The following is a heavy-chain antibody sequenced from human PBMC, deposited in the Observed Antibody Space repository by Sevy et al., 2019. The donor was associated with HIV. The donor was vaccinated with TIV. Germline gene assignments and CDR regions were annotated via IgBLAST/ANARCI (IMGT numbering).Heavy chain of an antibody. CDR1: GFSFRSYW. J-gene: IGHJ4*02. CDR2: IKLDGDEK. CDR3: ARDSKGGLDV. D-gene: IGHD4-4*01. V-gene: IGHV3-7*01. Sequence: GGSLRLSCTASGFSFRSYWMTWVRQAPGMGLEWVANIKLDGDEKYYVESLKGRFTISRDNVKNSLYLQMNNLRAEDTAVYYCARDSKGGLDVWGQGTLITVSS.